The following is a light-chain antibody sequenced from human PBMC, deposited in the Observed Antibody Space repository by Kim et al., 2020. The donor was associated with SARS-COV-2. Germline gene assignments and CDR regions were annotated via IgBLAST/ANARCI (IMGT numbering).Light chain of an antibody. CDR2: DVS. V-gene: IGLV2-11*01. CDR1: SSDVGGYNY. J-gene: IGLJ1*01. CDR3: CSYAGSYV. Sequence: QSALTQPRSVSGSPGQTVTIPCTGTSSDVGGYNYVSWYQQHPGKAPKLMIYDVSKRPSGVPDRFSGSKAGNTASLTISGLQAEDEADYYCCSYAGSYVCGTGTKVT.